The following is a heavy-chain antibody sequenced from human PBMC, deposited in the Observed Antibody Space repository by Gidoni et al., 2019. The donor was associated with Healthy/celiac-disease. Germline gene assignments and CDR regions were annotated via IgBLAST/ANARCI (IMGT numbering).Heavy chain of an antibody. V-gene: IGHV3-30*18. Sequence: QVHLVESGGGVVQPGRSLRLSCAASGFTFSNYGTRWVRPAPGKGLEWVALISYDGGMKYYTDSVKGRFTISRDNSKNTLYLQMNFLGGEDTAVYYCAKDIGVPMVRGVIMYGLDVWGQGTTVTVSS. CDR3: AKDIGVPMVRGVIMYGLDV. CDR1: GFTFSNYG. D-gene: IGHD3-10*01. CDR2: ISYDGGMK. J-gene: IGHJ6*02.